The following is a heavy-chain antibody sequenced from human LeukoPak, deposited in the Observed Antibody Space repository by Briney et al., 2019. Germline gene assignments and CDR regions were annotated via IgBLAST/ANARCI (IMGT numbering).Heavy chain of an antibody. J-gene: IGHJ4*02. V-gene: IGHV3-21*01. CDR1: GFTFSSYS. Sequence: PGGSLRLSCAASGFTFSSYSMNWVRRAPGKGLEWVSSISSSSSYIYYADSVKGRFTISRDNAKNSLYLQMNSLRAEDTAVYYCARDYGGSSPFDYWGQGTLVTVSS. D-gene: IGHD4-23*01. CDR3: ARDYGGSSPFDY. CDR2: ISSSSSYI.